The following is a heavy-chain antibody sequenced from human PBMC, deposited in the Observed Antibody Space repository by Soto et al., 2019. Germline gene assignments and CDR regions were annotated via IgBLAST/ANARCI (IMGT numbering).Heavy chain of an antibody. J-gene: IGHJ4*02. CDR1: GFTFSSYA. Sequence: PGGSLRLSCAASGFTFSSYAMSWVRQAPGKGLEWVSAISGSGGSTYYADSVKGRFTISRDNSKNTLYLQMNSLRAEDTAVYYCAKHRAHCGGDCYSALDYWGQGTLVTVSS. D-gene: IGHD2-21*02. V-gene: IGHV3-23*01. CDR2: ISGSGGST. CDR3: AKHRAHCGGDCYSALDY.